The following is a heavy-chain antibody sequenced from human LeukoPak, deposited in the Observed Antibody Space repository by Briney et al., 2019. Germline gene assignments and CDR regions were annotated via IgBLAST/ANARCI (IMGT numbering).Heavy chain of an antibody. V-gene: IGHV4-34*01. Sequence: GSLRLSCVGSGFTFSSHVMSWVRQAPGKGLEWIGEINHSGSTNYNPSLKSRVTISVDTSKNQFSLKLSSVTAADTAVYYCARGFSGTLFYYYGMDVWGQGTTVTVSS. D-gene: IGHD1-1*01. CDR1: GFTFSSHV. CDR3: ARGFSGTLFYYYGMDV. J-gene: IGHJ6*02. CDR2: INHSGST.